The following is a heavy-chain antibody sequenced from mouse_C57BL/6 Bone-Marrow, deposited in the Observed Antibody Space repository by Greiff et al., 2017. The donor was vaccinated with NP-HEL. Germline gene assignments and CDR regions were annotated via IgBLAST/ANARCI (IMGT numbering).Heavy chain of an antibody. CDR2: IDPSDSYT. V-gene: IGHV1-69*01. Sequence: VQLQQPGAELVMPGASVKLSCKASGYTFTSYWMHWVKQRPGQGLEWIGEIDPSDSYTNYNQKFKGKSTLTVDKSSSTAYMQRSSLTSEDSAVYYCARDGYYPFDYWGQGTTLTVSS. CDR3: ARDGYYPFDY. J-gene: IGHJ2*01. CDR1: GYTFTSYW. D-gene: IGHD2-3*01.